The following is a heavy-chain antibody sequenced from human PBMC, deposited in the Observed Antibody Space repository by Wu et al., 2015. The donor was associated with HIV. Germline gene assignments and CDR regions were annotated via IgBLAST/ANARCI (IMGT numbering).Heavy chain of an antibody. Sequence: QVQLVQSGAEVKKPGSSVKVSCKASGGTFSSYAISWVRQAPGQGLEWMGRIIPIFGTANYAQKFQGRVTITADESTSTAYMELSSLRSEDTAVYYCANSPNRYGSGSTGAFDIWGQGTMVTVSS. J-gene: IGHJ3*02. CDR1: GGTFSSYA. CDR2: IIPIFGTA. D-gene: IGHD3-10*01. CDR3: ANSPNRYGSGSTGAFDI. V-gene: IGHV1-69*13.